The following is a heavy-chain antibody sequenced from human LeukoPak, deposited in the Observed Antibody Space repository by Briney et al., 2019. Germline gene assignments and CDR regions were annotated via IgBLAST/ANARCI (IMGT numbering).Heavy chain of an antibody. J-gene: IGHJ4*02. V-gene: IGHV3-30*18. CDR1: GFTFSSYG. CDR2: ISYDGSNK. D-gene: IGHD4/OR15-4a*01. Sequence: GGSLRLSCAASGFTFSSYGMHWVRQAPGKGLEWVAVISYDGSNKYYADSVKGRFTISRDNSKNTLYLQMNSLGAEDTAVYYCAKGGIYGDAVNYWGQGTLVTVSS. CDR3: AKGGIYGDAVNY.